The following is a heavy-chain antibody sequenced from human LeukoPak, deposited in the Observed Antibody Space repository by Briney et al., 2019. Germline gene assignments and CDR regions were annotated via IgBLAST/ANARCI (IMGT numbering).Heavy chain of an antibody. CDR1: GYTXTDYY. V-gene: IGHV1-2*02. CDR3: ARQEMANRWDFDY. Sequence: ASVKVSCKASGYTXTDYYIHGVRQAPGQGLEWMAWINPNTGGTNYAQKFQGRVTMTRDTSISTAYMEVSRLRSDDTAVYYCARQEMANRWDFDYWGQGTLVTVSS. J-gene: IGHJ4*02. CDR2: INPNTGGT. D-gene: IGHD5-24*01.